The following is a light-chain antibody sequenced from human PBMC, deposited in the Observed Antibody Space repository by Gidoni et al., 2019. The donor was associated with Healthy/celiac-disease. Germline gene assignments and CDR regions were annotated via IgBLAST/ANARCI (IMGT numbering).Light chain of an antibody. Sequence: AIRLTQSPSSFSASTGDRVTITCRASQGISSSLAWYQQKQGKAPKILIYAASTLQSGVPSRFSGSGSGTDFTLTISCLQSEDLATYYCQQYYSYPYTFGQGTKLEIK. CDR2: AAS. V-gene: IGKV1-8*01. J-gene: IGKJ2*01. CDR3: QQYYSYPYT. CDR1: QGISSS.